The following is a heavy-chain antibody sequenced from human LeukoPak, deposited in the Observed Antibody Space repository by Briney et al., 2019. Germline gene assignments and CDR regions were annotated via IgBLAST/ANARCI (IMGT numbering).Heavy chain of an antibody. CDR1: GFTFTTYW. D-gene: IGHD5/OR15-5a*01. V-gene: IGHV3-7*01. Sequence: PGGSLRLSCAASGFTFTTYWMTWVRQAPGKGLEWVANINQDGSEKYYADSVKGRFTISRDDSENTLYLQMNSLRADDTAVYYCARGWYSRVYDYSFDYWGQGTLVTVSS. J-gene: IGHJ4*02. CDR2: INQDGSEK. CDR3: ARGWYSRVYDYSFDY.